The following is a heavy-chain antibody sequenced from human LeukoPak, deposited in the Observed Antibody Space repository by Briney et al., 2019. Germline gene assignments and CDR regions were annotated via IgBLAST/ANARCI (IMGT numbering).Heavy chain of an antibody. CDR2: INHSGST. CDR3: ARVHYGSGSLYYYYYYMDV. J-gene: IGHJ6*03. V-gene: IGHV4-34*01. D-gene: IGHD3-10*01. Sequence: PSETLSLTCAVYGGSFSGYYWSWIRRPPGKGLEWIGEINHSGSTNYNPSLKSRVTISVDTSKNQFSLKLTSVTAADTAVYYCARVHYGSGSLYYYYYYMDVWGKGTTVTISS. CDR1: GGSFSGYY.